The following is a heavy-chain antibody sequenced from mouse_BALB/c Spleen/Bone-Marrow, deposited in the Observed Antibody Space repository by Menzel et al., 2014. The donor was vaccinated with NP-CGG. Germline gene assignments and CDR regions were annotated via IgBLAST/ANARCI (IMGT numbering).Heavy chain of an antibody. J-gene: IGHJ4*01. Sequence: QVTLKESGAELVRPGTSVKVSCKASGYAFTNYLIEWEKQRPGQGLGWIGVINPGSGGTNYNEKFKAKATLTADKSSSTAYMQLSSLTSDDSAVYFCARCLTGTSAMDYWGQGTSVTVSS. V-gene: IGHV1-54*01. D-gene: IGHD4-1*01. CDR2: INPGSGGT. CDR1: GYAFTNYL. CDR3: ARCLTGTSAMDY.